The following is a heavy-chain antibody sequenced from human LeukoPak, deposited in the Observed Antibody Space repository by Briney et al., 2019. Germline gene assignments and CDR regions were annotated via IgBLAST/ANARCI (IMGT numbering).Heavy chain of an antibody. CDR1: GFTSSSYD. CDR2: VSGSGGST. Sequence: GGSLRLSCAASGFTSSSYDMSWVRQAPGKGLEWVSAVSGSGGSTYYADSVKGRFTISRDNSKNTVYLQMNSLRAEDTAVYYCAKDGSSGTYFDYWDQGTLVTVSS. CDR3: AKDGSSGTYFDY. D-gene: IGHD1-26*01. J-gene: IGHJ4*02. V-gene: IGHV3-23*01.